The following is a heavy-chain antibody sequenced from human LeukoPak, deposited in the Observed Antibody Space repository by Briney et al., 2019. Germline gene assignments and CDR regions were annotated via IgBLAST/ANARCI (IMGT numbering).Heavy chain of an antibody. Sequence: SETLSLTCTVSGGSISSNYWSWIRQPPGKGLEWIGYIYYSGSTKYNPSLKSRVTISVDTSKNQFSLKLSSVTAADTAVYYCARDTRGNWGSLFLSWGQGTLVTVSS. CDR3: ARDTRGNWGSLFLS. CDR2: IYYSGST. J-gene: IGHJ5*02. D-gene: IGHD7-27*01. V-gene: IGHV4-59*01. CDR1: GGSISSNY.